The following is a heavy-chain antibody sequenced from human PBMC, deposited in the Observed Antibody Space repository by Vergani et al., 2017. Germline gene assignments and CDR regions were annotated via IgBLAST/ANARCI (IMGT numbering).Heavy chain of an antibody. Sequence: QVQLVESGGGVVQPGRSLRLSCAASGFTFSSYAMHWVRQAPGKGLEWVAVISYDGSNKYYADSVKGRFTISRDNSKNTLYLQMNSLRAEDTAVYYCARAPRDYSSGPYDYWGQGTLVTVSS. V-gene: IGHV3-30-3*01. CDR3: ARAPRDYSSGPYDY. CDR1: GFTFSSYA. J-gene: IGHJ4*02. CDR2: ISYDGSNK. D-gene: IGHD6-19*01.